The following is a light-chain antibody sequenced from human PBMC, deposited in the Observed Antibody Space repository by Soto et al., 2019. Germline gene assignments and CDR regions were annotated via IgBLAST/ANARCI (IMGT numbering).Light chain of an antibody. Sequence: DIQMTQSPSILSASVGDRVTITCRASQSISSWLAWYQQKPGKAPNLLIHKASHLESGVPSRFSGSGSGTEFTLTISSLQPGDFATYYCQHYNSYPYTFGQGTKLEIK. V-gene: IGKV1-5*03. CDR3: QHYNSYPYT. CDR1: QSISSW. CDR2: KAS. J-gene: IGKJ2*01.